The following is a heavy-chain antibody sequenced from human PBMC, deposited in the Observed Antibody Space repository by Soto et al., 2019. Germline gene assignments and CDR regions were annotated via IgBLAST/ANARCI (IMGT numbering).Heavy chain of an antibody. Sequence: ASVKVSCKVCGYTLTELSMHWVRQAPGKGLEWMGGFDPEDGETIYAQKFQGRVTMTEDTSTDTAYMELSSLRSEDTAVYYCATGYCSSTSCYKGEKDWFDPWGQGTLVTVS. CDR1: GYTLTELS. CDR2: FDPEDGET. CDR3: ATGYCSSTSCYKGEKDWFDP. J-gene: IGHJ5*02. V-gene: IGHV1-24*01. D-gene: IGHD2-2*02.